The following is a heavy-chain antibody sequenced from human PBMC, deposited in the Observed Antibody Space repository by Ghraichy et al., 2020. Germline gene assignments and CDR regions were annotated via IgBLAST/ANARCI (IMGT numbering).Heavy chain of an antibody. Sequence: SETLSLTCTVSGGSITTFYWSWIRQPPGKGLEWIGYIHDTGRTNYNPSLKSRVTISMDTSKNQFSLKLNSVTAADTAVYLCGVIGSALPGYWGQGTLVTVSS. V-gene: IGHV4-59*01. D-gene: IGHD3-10*01. CDR2: IHDTGRT. CDR1: GGSITTFY. J-gene: IGHJ4*02. CDR3: GVIGSALPGY.